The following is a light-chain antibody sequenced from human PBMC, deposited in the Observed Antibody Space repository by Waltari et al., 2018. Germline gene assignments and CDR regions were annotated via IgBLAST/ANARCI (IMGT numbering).Light chain of an antibody. CDR3: QVWDSGSDHYV. J-gene: IGLJ1*01. CDR2: DDG. V-gene: IGLV3-21*02. Sequence: SHVLTQPPSVSVAPGQTARITCDGNKIGSKNVHWYQQKPGQAPVLVVYDDGDRPSGIPERFSGSNSGNTATLTISRVDAGDEADYYCQVWDSGSDHYVFGTVTKVTVL. CDR1: KIGSKN.